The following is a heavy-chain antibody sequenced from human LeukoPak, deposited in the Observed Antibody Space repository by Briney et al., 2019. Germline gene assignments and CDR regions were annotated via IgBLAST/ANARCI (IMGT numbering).Heavy chain of an antibody. V-gene: IGHV3-9*01. J-gene: IGHJ4*02. CDR3: AKDRAAAPGYFDY. Sequence: GGSLRLSCAASGFTFDDYAMHWVRHAPGKGLEWVSGISWNSGSIGYADSVKGRFTISRDNAKNSLYLQMNSLRAEDTALYYCAKDRAAAPGYFDYWGQGTLVTVSS. CDR2: ISWNSGSI. CDR1: GFTFDDYA. D-gene: IGHD6-13*01.